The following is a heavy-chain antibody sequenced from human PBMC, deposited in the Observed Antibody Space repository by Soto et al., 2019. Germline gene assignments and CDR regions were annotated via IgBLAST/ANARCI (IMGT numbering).Heavy chain of an antibody. J-gene: IGHJ3*02. CDR1: GGSISSSNW. CDR3: VVTASPPLDAFDI. CDR2: IYHSGST. D-gene: IGHD2-21*02. Sequence: QVQLQESGPGLVKPSGTLSLTCAVSGGSISSSNWWIWVGQPPGKGLGWIGEIYHSGSTNYNPSLKSRVTISVDKSKNQFSLKLSSVTAADTAVYYCVVTASPPLDAFDIWGQGTMVTVSS. V-gene: IGHV4-4*02.